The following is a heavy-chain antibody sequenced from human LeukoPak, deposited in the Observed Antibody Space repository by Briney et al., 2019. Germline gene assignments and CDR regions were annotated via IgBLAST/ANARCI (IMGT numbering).Heavy chain of an antibody. D-gene: IGHD3-3*01. CDR1: GYSISSGYY. CDR3: ARVALRFFGYDY. CDR2: IYHSGST. Sequence: PSETLSLTCTVSGYSISSGYYWGWIRQPPGKRLEWIGSIYHSGSTYYNPSLKGRVTISVDTSKNQFSLKLSSVTAADTAVYYCARVALRFFGYDYWGQGTLVTVSS. J-gene: IGHJ4*02. V-gene: IGHV4-38-2*02.